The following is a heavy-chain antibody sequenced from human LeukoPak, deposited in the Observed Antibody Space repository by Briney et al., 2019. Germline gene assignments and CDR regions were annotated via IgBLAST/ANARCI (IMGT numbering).Heavy chain of an antibody. CDR3: ARGKVLAQDAFDI. D-gene: IGHD4/OR15-4a*01. Sequence: ASVKVSCKASGYTFTSYYIHWVRQAPGQGLEWMGWINPYSGGTSYAQNFQGRVTMTRDTSINTVYMELSRLRSDDTAIFYCARGKVLAQDAFDIWGQGTVVTVSS. V-gene: IGHV1-2*02. CDR1: GYTFTSYY. CDR2: INPYSGGT. J-gene: IGHJ3*02.